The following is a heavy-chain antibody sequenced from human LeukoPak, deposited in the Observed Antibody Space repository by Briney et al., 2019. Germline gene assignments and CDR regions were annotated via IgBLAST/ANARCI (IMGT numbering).Heavy chain of an antibody. CDR1: GGSITNATYY. CDR3: ARAFYPGYYSYMAV. J-gene: IGHJ6*03. CDR2: IYYSGST. V-gene: IGHV4-61*01. D-gene: IGHD3-3*02. Sequence: PSETLSLTCTVSGGSITNATYYWSWIRQPPGKGLEWIGYIYYSGSTNYHPSLKSRVTISVDTSKNQFSLKLSSVTAADTAVYYCARAFYPGYYSYMAVWGKGTTVTVSS.